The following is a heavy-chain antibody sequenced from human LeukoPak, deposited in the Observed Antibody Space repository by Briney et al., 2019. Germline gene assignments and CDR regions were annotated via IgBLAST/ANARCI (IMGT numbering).Heavy chain of an antibody. Sequence: SQTLSLTCAISGDSVSSNSAAWNWIRQSPSRGLEWLGRTYYRSKWYNDYAVSVKSRITINPDTSKNQFSLRLNSVTPEDTAVYYCASNYYGSGSYYNVISFDYWGQGTLVTVSS. V-gene: IGHV6-1*01. J-gene: IGHJ4*02. CDR2: TYYRSKWYN. CDR3: ASNYYGSGSYYNVISFDY. D-gene: IGHD3-10*01. CDR1: GDSVSSNSAA.